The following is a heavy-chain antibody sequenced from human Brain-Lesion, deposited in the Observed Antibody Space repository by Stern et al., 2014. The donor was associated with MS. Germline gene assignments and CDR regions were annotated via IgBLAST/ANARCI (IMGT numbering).Heavy chain of an antibody. CDR2: IYNTGST. D-gene: IGHD5-18*01. J-gene: IGHJ4*02. Sequence: QLQLQESGPGLVKPSQTLSLTCTVSGGSVGSGSYDWSWIRQPAGKGLEWIGRIYNTGSTYYNPSLKSRVSLSIDTSKNHFSLKLTSVTAADTAVYYCARDKEDTNMAFRYFDNWGQGTLVTVSS. CDR3: ARDKEDTNMAFRYFDN. CDR1: GGSVGSGSYD. V-gene: IGHV4-61*02.